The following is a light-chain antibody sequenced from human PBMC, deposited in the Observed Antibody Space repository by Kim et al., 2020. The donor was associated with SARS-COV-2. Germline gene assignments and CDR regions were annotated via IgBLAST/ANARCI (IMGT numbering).Light chain of an antibody. CDR1: QDINKY. J-gene: IGKJ4*01. CDR3: QQYPNLPIT. V-gene: IGKV1-33*01. Sequence: DIQMTQSPSSLSASVGDRVTITCQAIQDINKYLNWYQQKPGTTPKLLIYDVSNLERGVPSRFSGAGYGTNFTFTISSLHPEDAATYYCQQYPNLPITFGGGTRVEIK. CDR2: DVS.